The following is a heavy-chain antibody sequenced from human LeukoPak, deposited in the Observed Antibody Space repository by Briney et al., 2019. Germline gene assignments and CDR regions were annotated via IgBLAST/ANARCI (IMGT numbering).Heavy chain of an antibody. V-gene: IGHV3-66*01. CDR2: IYSGGST. CDR1: GFTVSNNY. J-gene: IGHJ6*02. D-gene: IGHD2-2*01. Sequence: GGSLRHSCAASGFTVSNNYLSWVCQAPGKGLEWVSFIYSGGSTYYADSVKGRFTISRDNSKNTLYLQMDTLRAEDTGVYYCARDRRNLVVVPAANYGMDVWGRGTTVTVSS. CDR3: ARDRRNLVVVPAANYGMDV.